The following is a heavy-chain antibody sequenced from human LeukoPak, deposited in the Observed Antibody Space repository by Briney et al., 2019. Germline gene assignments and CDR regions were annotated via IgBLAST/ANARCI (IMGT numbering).Heavy chain of an antibody. CDR1: GGSISSSSYY. V-gene: IGHV4-39*01. D-gene: IGHD6-19*01. CDR2: IYYSGST. CDR3: ARSVAGNPKSFDY. Sequence: SETLSPTCTVSGGSISSSSYYWGWIRQPPGKGLEWIGSIYYSGSTYYNPSLKSRVTISVDTSKNQFSLKLSSVTAADTAVYYCARSVAGNPKSFDYWGQGTLVTVSS. J-gene: IGHJ4*02.